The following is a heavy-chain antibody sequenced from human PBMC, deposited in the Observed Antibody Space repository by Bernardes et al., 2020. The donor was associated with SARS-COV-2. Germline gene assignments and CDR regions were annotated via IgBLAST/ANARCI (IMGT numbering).Heavy chain of an antibody. Sequence: SETLSLTCTVSGGSISSYYWSWVRQPPGKGLEWIGYIYTSGSTNYNPSLKSRVTISIDTSKNQFSLKLNSVTAADTALYYCAKARYYYYGMDVWGQGTTVTVSS. CDR2: IYTSGST. J-gene: IGHJ6*02. CDR3: AKARYYYYGMDV. V-gene: IGHV4-59*01. CDR1: GGSISSYY.